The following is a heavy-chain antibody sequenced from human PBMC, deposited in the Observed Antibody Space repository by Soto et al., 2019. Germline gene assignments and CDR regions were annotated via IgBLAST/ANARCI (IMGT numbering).Heavy chain of an antibody. V-gene: IGHV5-51*04. CDR2: IYPGDSDT. Sequence: GESLKISCXGSGYSFTNYWIGWVRQMPGKGLEWMGIIYPGDSDTRYSPSFQGQVTISADKPISTAYLQWSSLKASDTAMYYCARGTVSSDFDYWGQGTLVTVSS. D-gene: IGHD4-17*01. CDR3: ARGTVSSDFDY. J-gene: IGHJ4*02. CDR1: GYSFTNYW.